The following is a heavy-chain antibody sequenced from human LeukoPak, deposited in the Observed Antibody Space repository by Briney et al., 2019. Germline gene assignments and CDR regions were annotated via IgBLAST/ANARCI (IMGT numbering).Heavy chain of an antibody. CDR2: ISGSGGTT. J-gene: IGHJ4*02. D-gene: IGHD1-7*01. CDR1: GFTFSSYG. V-gene: IGHV3-23*01. CDR3: AKEGKTRTWNYSQAKPVY. Sequence: GGSLRLSCAASGFTFSSYGMSWVRQAPGKGLEWVSAISGSGGTTFYADSVKGRFTISRDNSKNMLYLQMNSLRAEDTAVYYCAKEGKTRTWNYSQAKPVYWGQGTLVTVSS.